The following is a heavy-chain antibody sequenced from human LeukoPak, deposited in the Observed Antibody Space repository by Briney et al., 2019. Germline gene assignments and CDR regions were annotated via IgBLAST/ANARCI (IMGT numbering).Heavy chain of an antibody. CDR3: ARGPPSYYYDSSGLTYFDY. J-gene: IGHJ4*02. CDR2: INPNSGGT. CDR1: GYTFTGYY. D-gene: IGHD3-22*01. Sequence: ASVKVSCKASGYTFTGYYMHWVRQAPGQGLEWMGWINPNSGGTNYAQKFQGRVTMTRDTSISTAYMELSRLRSDDTAVYYCARGPPSYYYDSSGLTYFDYWGQGTLVTVSS. V-gene: IGHV1-2*02.